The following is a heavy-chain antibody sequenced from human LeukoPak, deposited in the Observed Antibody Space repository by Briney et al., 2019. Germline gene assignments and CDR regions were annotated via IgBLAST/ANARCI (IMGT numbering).Heavy chain of an antibody. J-gene: IGHJ6*03. CDR3: ARVAGNYYYYYMDV. CDR2: IYHSGST. V-gene: IGHV4-4*02. Sequence: PSGTLSLTCAVSGGSISSSNWWSWVRQPPGKGLEWIGEIYHSGSTNYNPSLKNRVTISVDKPKNQFSLKLSSVTAADTAVYYCARVAGNYYYYYMDVWGKGTTVTIPS. CDR1: GGSISSSNW.